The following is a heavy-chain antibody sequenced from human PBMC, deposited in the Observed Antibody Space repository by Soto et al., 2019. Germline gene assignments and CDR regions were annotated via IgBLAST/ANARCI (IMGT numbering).Heavy chain of an antibody. CDR2: IYHSGST. V-gene: IGHV4-38-2*02. CDR1: SSPINSRYY. CDR3: ARNTRARNFDY. J-gene: IGHJ4*02. Sequence: PSETLSLTCTVSSSPINSRYYWGWIRQTPGKGLEWGARIYHSGSTHYNPSLKSRATISVDTSNNQFSMSLSSVTAANTAIYYRARNTRARNFDYWGQGTQVTVSS.